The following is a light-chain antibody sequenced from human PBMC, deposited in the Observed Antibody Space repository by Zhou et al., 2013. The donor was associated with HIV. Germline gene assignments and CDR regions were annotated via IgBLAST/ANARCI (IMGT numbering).Light chain of an antibody. CDR1: SSNIGNNY. CDR2: ENS. V-gene: IGLV1-51*02. J-gene: IGLJ3*02. Sequence: QSVLTQPPSVSAAPGQKVTISCSGSSSNIGNNYVSWYQQLPGTAPKLLIYENSKRPSGILDRFSGSKSGTSATLGITGLQTGDEADYYCGTWDNNLSAWVFGGGTKFDRP. CDR3: GTWDNNLSAWV.